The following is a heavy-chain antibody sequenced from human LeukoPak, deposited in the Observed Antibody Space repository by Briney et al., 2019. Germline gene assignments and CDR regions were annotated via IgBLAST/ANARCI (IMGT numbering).Heavy chain of an antibody. D-gene: IGHD2-2*01. J-gene: IGHJ5*02. V-gene: IGHV1-2*06. CDR1: GYTFTGYY. Sequence: ASVKVSCKASGYTFTGYYMHWVRQAPGQGLEWIGRINPNSGGTNYAQKFQGRVTMTRDTSISTAYMELSRLRSDDTAVYYCARDGAGYCSSTSCYSWFDPWGQGTLVTVSS. CDR2: INPNSGGT. CDR3: ARDGAGYCSSTSCYSWFDP.